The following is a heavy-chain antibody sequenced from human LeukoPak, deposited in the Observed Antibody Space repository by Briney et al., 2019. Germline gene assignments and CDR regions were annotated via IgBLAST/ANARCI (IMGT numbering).Heavy chain of an antibody. CDR2: INHSGST. CDR3: ARGGVTMLRGVFDY. CDR1: GGSFSAYY. D-gene: IGHD3-10*01. Sequence: PSETLSLTCAVYGGSFSAYYWSWIRQPPGKGLERIGEINHSGSTNYNPSLKSRVTISVDTSKNQFSLKLSSVTAADTAVYYCARGGVTMLRGVFDYWGQGTLVTVSS. J-gene: IGHJ4*02. V-gene: IGHV4-34*01.